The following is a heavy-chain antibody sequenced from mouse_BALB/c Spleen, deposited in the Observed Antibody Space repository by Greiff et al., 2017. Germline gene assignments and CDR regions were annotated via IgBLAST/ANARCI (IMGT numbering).Heavy chain of an antibody. V-gene: IGHV1-69*02. D-gene: IGHD2-3*01. CDR2: IYPSDSYT. CDR1: GYTFTSYW. CDR3: TYYDGYYVYY. J-gene: IGHJ2*01. Sequence: QVQLQQPGAELVRPGASVKLSCKASGYTFTSYWINWVKQRPGQGLEWIGNIYPSDSYTNYNQKFKDKATLTVDKSSSTAYMQLSSPTSEDSAVYYCTYYDGYYVYYGGQGTTLTVSS.